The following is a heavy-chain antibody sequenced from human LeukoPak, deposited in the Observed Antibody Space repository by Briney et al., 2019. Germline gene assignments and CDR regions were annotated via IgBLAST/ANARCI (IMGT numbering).Heavy chain of an antibody. D-gene: IGHD5-24*01. CDR3: ASFHRDGYNPPGV. Sequence: PGGSLRLSCAASGFTFSTYTMNWVRQAPGKGLEWVSSISSSSSYIYYADSVKGRFTISRDNAKNSLYLQMNSLRAEDTAVYYCASFHRDGYNPPGVWGLGTLVTVSS. CDR1: GFTFSTYT. CDR2: ISSSSSYI. J-gene: IGHJ4*02. V-gene: IGHV3-21*04.